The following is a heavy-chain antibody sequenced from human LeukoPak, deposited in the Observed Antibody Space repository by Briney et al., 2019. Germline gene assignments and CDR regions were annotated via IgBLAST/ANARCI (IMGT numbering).Heavy chain of an antibody. CDR3: AKDKAGWYEGAFDI. D-gene: IGHD6-19*01. J-gene: IGHJ3*02. CDR1: GFTFSSYA. CDR2: ISWNSGSI. Sequence: GGSLRLSCAASGFTFSSYAMHWVRQAPGKGLEWVSGISWNSGSIGYADSVKGRFTISRDNAKNSLYLQMNSLRAEDTALYYCAKDKAGWYEGAFDIWGQGTMVTVSS. V-gene: IGHV3-9*01.